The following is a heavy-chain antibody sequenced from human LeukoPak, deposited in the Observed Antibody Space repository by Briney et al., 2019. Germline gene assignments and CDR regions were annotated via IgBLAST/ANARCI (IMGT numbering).Heavy chain of an antibody. CDR1: GYTFTNFG. CDR2: ISVYNGNT. CDR3: ARAGVWAREDYKADAFDI. J-gene: IGHJ3*02. D-gene: IGHD4-11*01. V-gene: IGHV1-18*01. Sequence: GASVKVSCKASGYTFTNFGISWVRQAPGQGLEWMGWISVYNGNTNYAQKVQGRVTMTAGTSTSTAYMELRSLRSDDTAVYYCARAGVWAREDYKADAFDIWGQGTMVTVSS.